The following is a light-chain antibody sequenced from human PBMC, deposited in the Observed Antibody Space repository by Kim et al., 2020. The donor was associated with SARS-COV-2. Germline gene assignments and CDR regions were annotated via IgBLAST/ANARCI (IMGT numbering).Light chain of an antibody. CDR3: LLTYGFIQV. J-gene: IGLJ1*01. Sequence: QAVVTQEPSLTVSPGGTITLTCGSNTGPVTTGQYPYWLQQKPGQVPRTLIYDTVKTNSWTPARFSGSLLGDKAALTLSGAQPEDEADYYCLLTYGFIQVFGSGTKVTVL. CDR2: DTV. CDR1: TGPVTTGQY. V-gene: IGLV7-46*01.